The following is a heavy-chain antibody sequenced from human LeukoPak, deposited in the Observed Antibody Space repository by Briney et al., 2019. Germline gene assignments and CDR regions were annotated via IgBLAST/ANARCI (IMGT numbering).Heavy chain of an antibody. D-gene: IGHD2-2*01. J-gene: IGHJ6*02. CDR2: MNPNSCNT. Sequence: ASVKVSCKASGYTFTSYDINWVRQATGQGLEWMGWMNPNSCNTGYAQKFQGRVTMTRNTSISTAYMELSSLRSEDTAVYYCATPRGVVLGMDFWGQGTTVTVSS. V-gene: IGHV1-8*01. CDR1: GYTFTSYD. CDR3: ATPRGVVLGMDF.